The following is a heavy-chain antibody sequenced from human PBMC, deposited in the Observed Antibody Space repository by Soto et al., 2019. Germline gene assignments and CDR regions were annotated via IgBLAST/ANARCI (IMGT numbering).Heavy chain of an antibody. CDR2: INHSGST. J-gene: IGHJ6*02. CDR3: ARLFKNYGSVDYYYYGMDV. D-gene: IGHD3-10*01. CDR1: GGSFSGYY. V-gene: IGHV4-34*01. Sequence: NPSETLSLTCAVYGGSFSGYYWSWIRQPPGKGLEWIGEINHSGSTNNNPSLKSRVTISVDTSKNQFSLKLSSVTAADTAVYYCARLFKNYGSVDYYYYGMDVWGQGTTVTVSS.